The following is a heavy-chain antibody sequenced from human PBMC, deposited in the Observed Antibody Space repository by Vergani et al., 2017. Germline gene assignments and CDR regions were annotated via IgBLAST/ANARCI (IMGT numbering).Heavy chain of an antibody. J-gene: IGHJ4*02. CDR2: ISYDGSNK. V-gene: IGHV3-30*18. CDR3: AKDRPSLRYFDWLLRYFDY. Sequence: QVQLVESGGGVVQPGRSLRLSCAASGFTFSSYGMHWVRQAPGKGLEWVAVISYDGSNKYYADSVKGRFNISRDNSKNTLYLQMNSLRAEDTDVYYCAKDRPSLRYFDWLLRYFDYWGQGTLVTVSS. D-gene: IGHD3-9*01. CDR1: GFTFSSYG.